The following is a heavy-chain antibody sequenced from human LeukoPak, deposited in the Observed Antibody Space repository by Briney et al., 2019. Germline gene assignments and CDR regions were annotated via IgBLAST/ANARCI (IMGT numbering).Heavy chain of an antibody. CDR3: AKGGEGYCSSTSCWRFDP. V-gene: IGHV3-30*02. CDR1: GFTFSSYG. J-gene: IGHJ5*02. D-gene: IGHD2-2*01. CDR2: IRYDGSNK. Sequence: GGSLRLSCAASGFTFSSYGMHWVRQAPGKGLEWVAFIRYDGSNKYYADSVKGRFTISRDNSKNTLYLQMNSLRAEDTAVYYCAKGGEGYCSSTSCWRFDPWGQGTPVTVSS.